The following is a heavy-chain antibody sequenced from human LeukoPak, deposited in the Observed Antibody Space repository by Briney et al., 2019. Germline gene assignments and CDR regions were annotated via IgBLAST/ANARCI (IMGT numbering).Heavy chain of an antibody. CDR2: INPNSGGT. V-gene: IGHV1-2*02. J-gene: IGHJ3*02. Sequence: ASVTVSCTASGYTFTCYYMHWVRQAPGQGLEWMGWINPNSGGTNYAQKFQGRVTMTRDTSISTAYMELSRLRSDDTAVYYCARAYDFWSGSHAFDIWGQGTMVTVSS. CDR1: GYTFTCYY. CDR3: ARAYDFWSGSHAFDI. D-gene: IGHD3-3*01.